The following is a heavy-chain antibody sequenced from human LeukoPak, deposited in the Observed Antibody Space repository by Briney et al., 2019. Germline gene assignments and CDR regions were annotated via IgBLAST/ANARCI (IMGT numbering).Heavy chain of an antibody. J-gene: IGHJ4*02. Sequence: PGGSLRLSCAASGFNFRNYWMHWVRQAPGKGLVWVSRINSDGSSTSYADSVKGRFTISRDNAENTLYLQINSLRAEDTAVYYCATDEAATGRLDYWGQGTLFTDSS. D-gene: IGHD1-1*01. CDR3: ATDEAATGRLDY. CDR1: GFNFRNYW. CDR2: INSDGSST. V-gene: IGHV3-74*01.